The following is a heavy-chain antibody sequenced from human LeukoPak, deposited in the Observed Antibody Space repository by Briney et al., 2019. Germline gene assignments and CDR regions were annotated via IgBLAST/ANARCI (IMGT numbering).Heavy chain of an antibody. CDR1: GGSFSGYY. Sequence: SETLSLTCAVYGGSFSGYYWSWIRQPPGKGLEWIGEINHSGSTNYNPSLKSRVTISVDTSKNQFSLKLSSVTAADTAVYYCARGRANHYFDYWGQGTLVTVPS. CDR3: ARGRANHYFDY. J-gene: IGHJ4*02. V-gene: IGHV4-34*01. CDR2: INHSGST.